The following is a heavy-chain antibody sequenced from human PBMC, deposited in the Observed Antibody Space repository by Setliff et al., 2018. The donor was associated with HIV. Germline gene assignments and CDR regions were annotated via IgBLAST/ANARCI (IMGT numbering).Heavy chain of an antibody. J-gene: IGHJ4*02. CDR2: IYYSGST. D-gene: IGHD3-22*01. Sequence: PSETLSLTCTVSGGSISSSSYYWGWIRQPPGKGLEWIGSIYYSGSTYYNPSLKSRVTISVDTSKNQFSLKLSSVTAADTAVYYCARATGDSGGYSLRFDYWGQGTLVTVSS. CDR1: GGSISSSSYY. CDR3: ARATGDSGGYSLRFDY. V-gene: IGHV4-39*01.